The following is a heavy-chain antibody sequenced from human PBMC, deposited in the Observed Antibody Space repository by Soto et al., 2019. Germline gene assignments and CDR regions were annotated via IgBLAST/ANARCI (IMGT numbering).Heavy chain of an antibody. CDR2: ISYDGSNK. Sequence: QVQLVESGGGVVQPGRSLRLSCAASGFTFSSYGMHWVRQAPGKGLEWVAVISYDGSNKYYADSVKGRFTISRDNSKNTLYLQMSSLRAEDTAVYYCAKEEGRRGYSRTGRPENWGQGTLVTVSS. CDR3: AKEEGRRGYSRTGRPEN. CDR1: GFTFSSYG. V-gene: IGHV3-30*18. J-gene: IGHJ4*02. D-gene: IGHD5-18*01.